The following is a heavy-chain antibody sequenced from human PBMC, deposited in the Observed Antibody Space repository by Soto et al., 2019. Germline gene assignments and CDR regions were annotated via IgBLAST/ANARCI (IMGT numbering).Heavy chain of an antibody. V-gene: IGHV1-18*01. CDR1: GYTFTSYG. CDR3: GRDYYGSAYYYYGMDV. D-gene: IGHD3-10*01. Sequence: ASVKVSCQASGYTFTSYGISWVRQAPGQGLEWMGWISAYNGNTNYAQKLQGRVTMTTDTSTSTAYMELRSLRSDDTAVYYCGRDYYGSAYYYYGMDVWGQGTTVTVSS. CDR2: ISAYNGNT. J-gene: IGHJ6*02.